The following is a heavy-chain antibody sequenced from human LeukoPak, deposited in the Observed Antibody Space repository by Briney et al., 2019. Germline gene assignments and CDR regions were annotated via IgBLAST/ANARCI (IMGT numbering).Heavy chain of an antibody. CDR2: IYYSGST. CDR3: ARGDAGGVLDY. Sequence: TLSLTCTVSGGSISSVGYNWSWIRQHPGKGLEWIGYIYYSGSTYYNPSLKSRVTISVDTSKNQFSLKLSSVTAADTAVYYCARGDAGGVLDYWGQGTLVTVSS. CDR1: GGSISSVGYN. V-gene: IGHV4-31*03. J-gene: IGHJ4*02. D-gene: IGHD3-16*01.